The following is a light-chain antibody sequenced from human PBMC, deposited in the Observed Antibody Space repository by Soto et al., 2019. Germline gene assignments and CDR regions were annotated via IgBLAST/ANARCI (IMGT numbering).Light chain of an antibody. CDR3: QQLNTYHT. Sequence: DIQLTQSPSFLSASVGDRVTITCRASQGISSYVAWYQQKPGKAPKLLIYAASTLQSGVPSRFTGSGSGTEFTLTISSLQPEDFATYYCQQLNTYHTFGGGTKVEIK. J-gene: IGKJ4*01. CDR2: AAS. V-gene: IGKV1-9*01. CDR1: QGISSY.